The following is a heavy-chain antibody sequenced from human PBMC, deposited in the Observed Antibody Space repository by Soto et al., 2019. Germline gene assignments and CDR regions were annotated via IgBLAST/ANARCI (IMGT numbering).Heavy chain of an antibody. V-gene: IGHV4-30-4*01. Sequence: SETLSLTCTVSGASVSSGDYYWTWIRQPPGKDLERIGYIYSSGDTNYKPSLRSRVTMSKDTSKNQFSLKLSSVTAADTAVYYCARRVTGGGERFDPWGQGTLVT. J-gene: IGHJ5*02. CDR3: ARRVTGGGERFDP. CDR2: IYSSGDT. CDR1: GASVSSGDYY. D-gene: IGHD7-27*01.